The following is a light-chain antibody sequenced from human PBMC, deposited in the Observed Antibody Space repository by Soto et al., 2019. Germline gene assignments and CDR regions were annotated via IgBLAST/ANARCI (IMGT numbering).Light chain of an antibody. J-gene: IGLJ3*02. CDR1: SRDVGAYKY. CDR3: TSYVGNDIWV. Sequence: QSALTQPPSASGSPGQSVTISCTGTSRDVGAYKYVSWYQQYPGKAPKLMIYEVTNRPSGVPDRLSGSKSGNTASLTVSGLQAATEADYYCTSYVGNDIWVFGGGTKLTVL. CDR2: EVT. V-gene: IGLV2-8*01.